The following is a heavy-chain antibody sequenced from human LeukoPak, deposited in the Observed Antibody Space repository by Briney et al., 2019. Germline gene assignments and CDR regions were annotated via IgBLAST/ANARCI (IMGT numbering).Heavy chain of an antibody. CDR2: IYYSGST. Sequence: PSETLSLTCTVSGGSISSSSYYWGWIRQPPGKGLEWIGSIYYSGSTYYNPSLKSRVTISVDTSKNQFSLKLSSVTAADTAVYYCARDIKSGGWQYYYYYMDVWGKGTTVTVSS. D-gene: IGHD6-19*01. CDR1: GGSISSSSYY. CDR3: ARDIKSGGWQYYYYYMDV. V-gene: IGHV4-39*07. J-gene: IGHJ6*03.